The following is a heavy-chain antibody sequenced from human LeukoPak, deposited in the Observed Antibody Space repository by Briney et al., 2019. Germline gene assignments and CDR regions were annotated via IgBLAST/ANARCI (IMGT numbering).Heavy chain of an antibody. J-gene: IGHJ4*02. CDR1: GGSFSGYY. V-gene: IGHV4-34*01. CDR3: ARVWVTMVRGVIYRPYYFDY. CDR2: INHSGST. D-gene: IGHD3-10*01. Sequence: PSETLSLTCAVYGGSFSGYYWSWIRQPPGKGLEWIGEINHSGSTYYNPSLKSRVTISVDTSKNQFSLKLSSVTAADTAVYYCARVWVTMVRGVIYRPYYFDYWGQGTLVTVSS.